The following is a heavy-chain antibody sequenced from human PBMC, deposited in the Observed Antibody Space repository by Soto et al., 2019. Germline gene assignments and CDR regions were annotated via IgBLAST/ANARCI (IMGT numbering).Heavy chain of an antibody. J-gene: IGHJ4*02. D-gene: IGHD6-13*01. CDR1: GYTFTSYG. CDR2: ISAYNGNT. CDR3: ARDGRQQLVDLAVAY. Sequence: QVQLVQSGAEVKKPGASVKVSCKASGYTFTSYGISWVRQAPGQGLEWMGWISAYNGNTNYAQKLQGRVTMTTDTSTSTADMELRSLRSDDTAVYYCARDGRQQLVDLAVAYWGQGTLVTVSS. V-gene: IGHV1-18*01.